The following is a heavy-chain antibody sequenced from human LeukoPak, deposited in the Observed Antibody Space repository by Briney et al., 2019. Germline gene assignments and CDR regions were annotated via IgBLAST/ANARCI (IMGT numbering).Heavy chain of an antibody. D-gene: IGHD1/OR15-1a*01. J-gene: IGHJ4*02. CDR2: ISSSGTI. Sequence: GGSLRLSCAASGFTFTTYSMNWVRQAPGKGLEWVSHISSSGTIYYADSVKGRFTISRDNAKNSLYLQMNSLRAEDTAVYYCARDQGNWNIDYWGQGTLVTVSS. CDR1: GFTFTTYS. CDR3: ARDQGNWNIDY. V-gene: IGHV3-48*04.